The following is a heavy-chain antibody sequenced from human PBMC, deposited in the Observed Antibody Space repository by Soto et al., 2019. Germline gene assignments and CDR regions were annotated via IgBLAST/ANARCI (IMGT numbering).Heavy chain of an antibody. V-gene: IGHV4-31*03. CDR3: ARGLHSLFDY. D-gene: IGHD2-21*01. Sequence: SETLSLTCSVSGTVTFSGSYYWSWIRQRPGKGLECLGYIFNSGSAYYNPSLRSRATISLDTFKNEFSLTLRSVTAEDTAVYYCARGLHSLFDYRGQGTLVTVSS. CDR1: GTVTFSGSYY. CDR2: IFNSGSA. J-gene: IGHJ4*02.